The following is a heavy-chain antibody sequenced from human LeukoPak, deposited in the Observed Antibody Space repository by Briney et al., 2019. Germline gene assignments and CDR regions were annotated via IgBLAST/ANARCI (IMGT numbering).Heavy chain of an antibody. CDR1: GFTFSSYW. CDR3: ARDYRGYRAPYYFDY. CDR2: IKQDGSEK. D-gene: IGHD2-15*01. J-gene: IGHJ4*02. V-gene: IGHV3-7*01. Sequence: PGGSLRLSCVASGFTFSSYWMGWVRQAPGKGLEWVANIKQDGSEKYYVDSVKGRFTISRDNAKNSLYLQMNSLRAEDTAVYYCARDYRGYRAPYYFDYWGQGTLVTVSS.